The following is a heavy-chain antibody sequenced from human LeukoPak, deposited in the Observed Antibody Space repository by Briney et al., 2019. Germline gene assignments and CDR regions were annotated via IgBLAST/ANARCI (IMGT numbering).Heavy chain of an antibody. D-gene: IGHD2-15*01. CDR1: GFTFSDYY. Sequence: GGSLRLSCAASGFTFSDYYMSWIRQAPGKGLEWVSYISSSGSTIYHADSVKGRFTISRDNAKNSLYLQMNSLRAEDTAVYYCARGYCSGGSCYWYAFDIWGQGTMVTVSS. CDR2: ISSSGSTI. V-gene: IGHV3-11*04. CDR3: ARGYCSGGSCYWYAFDI. J-gene: IGHJ3*02.